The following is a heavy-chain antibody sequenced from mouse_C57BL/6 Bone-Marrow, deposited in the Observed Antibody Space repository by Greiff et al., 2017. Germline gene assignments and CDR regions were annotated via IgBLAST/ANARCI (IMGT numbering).Heavy chain of an antibody. V-gene: IGHV14-4*01. CDR2: IDPENGDT. CDR1: GFNIKDDY. D-gene: IGHD1-1*01. Sequence: VQLQQSGAELVRPGASVKLSCTASGFNIKDDYMHWVKQRPEQGLEWIGWIDPENGDTEYASKFQGKATITADTSSNTAYLQLSSLTSEDTAVYYCTNSSYVYDYWGQGTTLTVSS. J-gene: IGHJ2*01. CDR3: TNSSYVYDY.